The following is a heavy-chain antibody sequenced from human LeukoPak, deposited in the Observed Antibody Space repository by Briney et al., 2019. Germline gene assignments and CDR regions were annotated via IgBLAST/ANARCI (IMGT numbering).Heavy chain of an antibody. D-gene: IGHD3-22*01. J-gene: IGHJ4*02. CDR3: TRGSYYDSSGYSGVRLFDY. Sequence: ASVKDSCKASGYTFTGYYIHWVRQAPGQGLEWMGWINPNSGGTNYAQKFQGRVTMTSDTSISTAYMELSRLRSDDTALYYCTRGSYYDSSGYSGVRLFDYWGQGTPVTVPS. CDR1: GYTFTGYY. V-gene: IGHV1-2*02. CDR2: INPNSGGT.